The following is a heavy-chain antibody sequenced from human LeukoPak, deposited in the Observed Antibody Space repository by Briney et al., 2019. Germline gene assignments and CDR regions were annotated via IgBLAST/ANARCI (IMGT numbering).Heavy chain of an antibody. D-gene: IGHD3-22*01. CDR2: IYTSGST. CDR1: GGSISSGSYY. J-gene: IGHJ6*03. Sequence: PSETLSLTCTVSGGSISSGSYYWSWLRQPAGKGLEWIGRIYTSGSTNYNPSLKSRVTISVDTSKNQFSLKLSSVTAADTAVYYCARVLYYYDSSGYYYYYYYYMDVWGKGTTVTV. V-gene: IGHV4-61*02. CDR3: ARVLYYYDSSGYYYYYYYYMDV.